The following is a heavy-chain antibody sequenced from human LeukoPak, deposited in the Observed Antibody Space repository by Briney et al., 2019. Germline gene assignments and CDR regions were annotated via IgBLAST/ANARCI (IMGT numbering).Heavy chain of an antibody. V-gene: IGHV1-2*02. CDR2: IDTNTGDT. CDR3: PSEAFCAGKTCHLQRVAS. J-gene: IGHJ4*02. CDR1: GYTFTAYY. Sequence: ASVKVSCKASGYTFTAYYMHWVRQAPGQGLEWMGWIDTNTGDTKYAQKFQGRLTITRDTSTGTAYMELRSLISGDTAVYYCPSEAFCAGKTCHLQRVASWGPGTLLTVSS. D-gene: IGHD2-21*01.